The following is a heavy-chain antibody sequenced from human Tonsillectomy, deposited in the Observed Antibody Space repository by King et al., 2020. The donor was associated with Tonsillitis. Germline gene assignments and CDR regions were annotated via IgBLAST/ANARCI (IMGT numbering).Heavy chain of an antibody. D-gene: IGHD4-17*01. J-gene: IGHJ6*02. CDR2: IYGGGAT. CDR1: GFTITDNY. Sequence: VQLVESGGGLVQPGGSRRLSCAVSGFTITDNYMSWVRQAPGKGLECVAVIYGGGATFYADSVKGRFIISKSNGKNTLYLQMKSLTADDTAVYYCARDLNFGDYNHYYGMDVWGQGTTVIVSS. V-gene: IGHV3-53*04. CDR3: ARDLNFGDYNHYYGMDV.